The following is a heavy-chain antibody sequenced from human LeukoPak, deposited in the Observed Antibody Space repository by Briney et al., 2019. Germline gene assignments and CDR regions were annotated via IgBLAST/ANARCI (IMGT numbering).Heavy chain of an antibody. CDR2: IYYSGST. CDR3: ARYSMVRGVIPAGRGYYGMDV. CDR1: GGSISSYY. J-gene: IGHJ6*02. D-gene: IGHD3-10*01. Sequence: PSETLSLTCTVSGGSISSYYWSWIRQPPGKGLEWIGYIYYSGSTNYNPSLKSRVTILVDTSKNQFSLKLSSVTAADTAVYYYARYSMVRGVIPAGRGYYGMDVWGQGTTVTVSS. V-gene: IGHV4-59*01.